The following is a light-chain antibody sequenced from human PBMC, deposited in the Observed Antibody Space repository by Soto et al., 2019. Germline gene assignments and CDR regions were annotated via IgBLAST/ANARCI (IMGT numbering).Light chain of an antibody. CDR3: KEMESIPLS. J-gene: IGKJ4*01. V-gene: IGKV1-39*01. Sequence: DIPMTQYPSSLSASVGDRVTIAFRASRSIGSYLNWYQQKPGKAPNLLIHGGSILQSGVPRRFSGGGGGTDFTLTISSLQAEDVASYCCKEMESIPLSFGGGTKV. CDR2: GGS. CDR1: RSIGSY.